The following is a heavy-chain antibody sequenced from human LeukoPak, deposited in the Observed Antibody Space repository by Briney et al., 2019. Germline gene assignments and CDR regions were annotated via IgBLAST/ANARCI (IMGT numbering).Heavy chain of an antibody. CDR2: ITPIFGTA. CDR3: ARARLYYYDSSGYGY. J-gene: IGHJ4*02. Sequence: SVKVSCKASGDTFSSYAISWVRQAPGQGLEWMGGITPIFGTANYAQKFQGRVTITTDESTSTAYMELSSLRSEDTAVYYCARARLYYYDSSGYGYWGQGTLVTVSS. CDR1: GDTFSSYA. V-gene: IGHV1-69*05. D-gene: IGHD3-22*01.